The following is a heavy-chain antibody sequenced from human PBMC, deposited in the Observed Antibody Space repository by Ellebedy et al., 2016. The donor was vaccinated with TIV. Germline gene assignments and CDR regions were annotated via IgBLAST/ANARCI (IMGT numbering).Heavy chain of an antibody. CDR3: VSSGAVPDHY. CDR2: ISSSGTIK. J-gene: IGHJ4*02. Sequence: PGGSLRLSCAASGFSFSDYHMNWIRQAPGKGLEYISFISSSGTIKVYAESMKGRVTVSRDNDMKSLLLEMYSLRAEDTAVYYCVSSGAVPDHYWGQGTLVTVSS. V-gene: IGHV3-11*01. CDR1: GFSFSDYH. D-gene: IGHD3-10*01.